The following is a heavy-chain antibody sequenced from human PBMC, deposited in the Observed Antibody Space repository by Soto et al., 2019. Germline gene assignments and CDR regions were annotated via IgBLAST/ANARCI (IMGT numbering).Heavy chain of an antibody. J-gene: IGHJ6*02. V-gene: IGHV3-30*18. CDR3: AKPHIVVVQAAPYGMDV. Sequence: PGGSLRLSCAASGFTFSSYGMHWVRQAPVNGLEFVAVISYYLSNKYYADSVKGRFTISRYNSKNTLYLQMNSLRADYTALYYCAKPHIVVVQAAPYGMDVWGQGTTVTVSS. CDR1: GFTFSSYG. CDR2: ISYYLSNK. D-gene: IGHD2-2*01.